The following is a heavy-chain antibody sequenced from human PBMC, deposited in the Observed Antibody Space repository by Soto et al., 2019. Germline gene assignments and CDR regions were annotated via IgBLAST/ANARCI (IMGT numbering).Heavy chain of an antibody. CDR3: ATAVAALPSGLDV. V-gene: IGHV3-23*01. D-gene: IGHD6-19*01. CDR2: ISSSGGST. Sequence: EVQLLESGGGLVQPGGSLRLSCAASGFTFSSHGMNWVRQAPGKGLEWVSAISSSGGSTYYADSVKGRFTISRDNTKNPLYLQMNSPRAEDTAVYYCATAVAALPSGLDVWGQGTTVTVSS. J-gene: IGHJ6*02. CDR1: GFTFSSHG.